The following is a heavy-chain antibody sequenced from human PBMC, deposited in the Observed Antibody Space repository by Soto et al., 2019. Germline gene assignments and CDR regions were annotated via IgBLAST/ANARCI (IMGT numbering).Heavy chain of an antibody. V-gene: IGHV4-39*01. CDR1: GDSISSSASY. CDR2: ISYRGST. Sequence: QVQLQESGPGLMKPSETLSLACSVSGDSISSSASYWAWIRQSPGKGLEWIASISYRGSTHYNPSLKSRVTISVDTSKNQFSLTLISVTAADTAVYFCARQDDSDHGAPNWFDPWGQGTLVTVSS. CDR3: ARQDDSDHGAPNWFDP. J-gene: IGHJ5*02. D-gene: IGHD4-17*01.